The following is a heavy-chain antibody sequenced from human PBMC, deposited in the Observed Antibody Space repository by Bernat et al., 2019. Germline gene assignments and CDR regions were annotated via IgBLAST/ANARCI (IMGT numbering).Heavy chain of an antibody. CDR2: IYYSGDI. V-gene: IGHV4-31*03. CDR1: GGSISSGDYF. J-gene: IGHJ2*01. Sequence: QVQLQESGPGLVKPSQTLSLTCTVSGGSISSGDYFWSWIRQPPGKGLEWIGYIYYSGDIYYNAFLKSRVTLSVDTSKNQFSLKLSSVTAADTAVYYCARAARDGYNNNGYFDLWGRGTLVTVSS. CDR3: ARAARDGYNNNGYFDL. D-gene: IGHD5-24*01.